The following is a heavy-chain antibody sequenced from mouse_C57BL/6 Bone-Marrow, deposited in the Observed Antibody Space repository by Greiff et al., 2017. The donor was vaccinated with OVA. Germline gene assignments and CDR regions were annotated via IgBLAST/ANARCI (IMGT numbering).Heavy chain of an antibody. J-gene: IGHJ4*01. CDR1: GYTFTDHT. Sequence: VQLQQSDAELVKPGASVKISCKVSGYTFTDHTIHWMKQRPEQGLEWIGYIYPRDGSTKYNEKFKGKATLTADKSSSTAYMQLNSLTSEDSAVYFCARPYYYGSSYYAMDYWGQGTSVTVSS. V-gene: IGHV1-78*01. CDR2: IYPRDGST. D-gene: IGHD1-1*01. CDR3: ARPYYYGSSYYAMDY.